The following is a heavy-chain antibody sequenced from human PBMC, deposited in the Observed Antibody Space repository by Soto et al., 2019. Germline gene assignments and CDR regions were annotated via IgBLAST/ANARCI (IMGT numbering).Heavy chain of an antibody. J-gene: IGHJ6*02. CDR1: GYTLTELS. V-gene: IGHV1-24*01. CDR2: FDPEDGET. CDR3: APDLDYGSGRYYYYGMDV. Sequence: ASVEVSCKXSGYTLTELSMHWVRQAPGKGLEWMGGFDPEDGETIYAQKFQGRVTMTEDTSTDTAYMELSSLRSEDTAVYYCAPDLDYGSGRYYYYGMDVWGQGTTVTVSS. D-gene: IGHD3-10*01.